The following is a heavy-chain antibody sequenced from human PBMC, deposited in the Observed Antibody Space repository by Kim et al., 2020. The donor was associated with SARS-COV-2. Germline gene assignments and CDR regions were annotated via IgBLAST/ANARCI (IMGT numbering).Heavy chain of an antibody. V-gene: IGHV3-72*01. J-gene: IGHJ4*02. D-gene: IGHD1-26*01. CDR2: SRNKAGGYTP. CDR1: GFAFSDNY. Sequence: GGSLRLSCAASGFAFSDNYMDWVRQAPGKGLEWVGRSRNKAGGYTPQYAASVKGRFVISRDDSENSMYLQMTSLKTEDTAVYYCTGDLVGPTGMAYWCQGTLVTVSS. CDR3: TGDLVGPTGMAY.